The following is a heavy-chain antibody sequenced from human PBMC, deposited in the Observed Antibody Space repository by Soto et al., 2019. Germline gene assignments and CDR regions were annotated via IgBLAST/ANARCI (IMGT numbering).Heavy chain of an antibody. Sequence: EVQLLESGGGLVQPGGSLRLSCAASGFTYDIYAMSWVRQAPGKGLEWVSGISSGGTVAHYAEFVKGRFAISRDNSKNTLSLEMDRLRAEDTAVYYCAVSTGGFGGLFVVPSDYWGQRTLVTVSS. J-gene: IGHJ4*02. CDR2: ISSGGTVA. V-gene: IGHV3-23*01. D-gene: IGHD3-16*02. CDR3: AVSTGGFGGLFVVPSDY. CDR1: GFTYDIYA.